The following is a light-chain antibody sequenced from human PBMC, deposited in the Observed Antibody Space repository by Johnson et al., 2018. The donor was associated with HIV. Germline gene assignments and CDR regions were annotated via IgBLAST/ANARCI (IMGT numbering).Light chain of an antibody. J-gene: IGLJ1*01. V-gene: IGLV1-51*01. CDR2: DNN. CDR1: SSNVGSSF. CDR3: GTGDSSLSAGV. Sequence: QSVLTQPPSVSAAPGQTVTISCSGSSSNVGSSFVSWYRQVPGTAPKLLIYDNNKRPSGIPDRFSGSKSGTSATLGITGLQTGDEADYYCGTGDSSLSAGVFGTGTKVTVL.